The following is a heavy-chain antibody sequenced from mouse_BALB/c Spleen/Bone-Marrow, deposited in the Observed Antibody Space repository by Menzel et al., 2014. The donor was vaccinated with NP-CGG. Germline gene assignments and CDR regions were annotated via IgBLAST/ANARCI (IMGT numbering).Heavy chain of an antibody. J-gene: IGHJ3*01. D-gene: IGHD2-1*01. Sequence: VQLQQSGAELMKPGASVKISCKATGYTFSSYWIEWVKQRPGHGLGWIGEILPGSGSIKYNEKFKGKATFTADTSSNTAYMQLSSLTSEDSAVYYCASPIYYGNYGFAYWGQGTLVTVSA. V-gene: IGHV1-9*01. CDR1: GYTFSSYW. CDR2: ILPGSGSI. CDR3: ASPIYYGNYGFAY.